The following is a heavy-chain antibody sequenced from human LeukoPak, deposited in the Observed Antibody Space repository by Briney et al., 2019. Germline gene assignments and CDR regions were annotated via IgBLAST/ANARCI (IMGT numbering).Heavy chain of an antibody. CDR3: ARKYSGYDY. CDR1: GYPFTTYL. CDR2: IHPADSIT. J-gene: IGHJ4*02. V-gene: IGHV5-51*01. D-gene: IGHD5-12*01. Sequence: GESLQISCQGSGYPFTTYLIGWVRQMPGKGLEWMGIIHPADSITTYSPSFQGHVTISADKSINTAYLQWSSLKVSDTAIYYCARKYSGYDYWGQGTLVTVSS.